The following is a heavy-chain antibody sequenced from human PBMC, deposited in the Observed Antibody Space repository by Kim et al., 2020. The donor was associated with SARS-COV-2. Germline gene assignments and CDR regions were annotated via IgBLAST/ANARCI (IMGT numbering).Heavy chain of an antibody. Sequence: SETLSLTCAVYGGSFSGYYWSWIRQPPGKGLEWIGEINHSGSTNYNPSLKSRVTISVDTSKNQFSLKLSSVTAADTAVYYCARVGDTAMVDYWGQGTLVTVSS. V-gene: IGHV4-34*01. CDR2: INHSGST. D-gene: IGHD5-18*01. J-gene: IGHJ4*02. CDR1: GGSFSGYY. CDR3: ARVGDTAMVDY.